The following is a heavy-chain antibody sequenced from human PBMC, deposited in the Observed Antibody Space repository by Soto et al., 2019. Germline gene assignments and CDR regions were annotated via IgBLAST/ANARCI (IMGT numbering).Heavy chain of an antibody. J-gene: IGHJ6*02. CDR2: ISYDGSNK. Sequence: QVQLVESGGGVVQPGRSLRLSCAASGFTFSSYAMHWVRQAPGEGLEWVAVISYDGSNKYYADSVKGRFTISRDNSXXTPYLQINSLRDEDTAVYYCASDRLSYNGNDFPYYYYAMDVWGQGTTVTVSS. CDR3: ASDRLSYNGNDFPYYYYAMDV. D-gene: IGHD1-1*01. CDR1: GFTFSSYA. V-gene: IGHV3-30-3*01.